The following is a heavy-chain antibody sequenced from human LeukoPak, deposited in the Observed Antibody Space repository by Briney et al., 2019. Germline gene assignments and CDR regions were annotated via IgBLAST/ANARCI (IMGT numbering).Heavy chain of an antibody. D-gene: IGHD1-14*01. J-gene: IGHJ5*02. CDR2: INTNTGNP. CDR1: GYTFTGYY. V-gene: IGHV7-4-1*02. Sequence: ASVKVSCKASGYTFTGYYMHWVRQAPGQGLEWMGWINTNTGNPTYAQGFTGRFVFSLDTSVSTAYLQISSLKAEDTAVYYCARNPPVPYNWFDPWGQGTLVTVSS. CDR3: ARNPPVPYNWFDP.